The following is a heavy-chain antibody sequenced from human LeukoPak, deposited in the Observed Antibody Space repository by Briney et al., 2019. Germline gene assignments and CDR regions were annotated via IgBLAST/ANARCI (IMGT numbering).Heavy chain of an antibody. CDR3: ARYGSGSNYRDPFDS. CDR2: IYRDSSMI. J-gene: IGHJ4*02. Sequence: GGSLRLSCAASGFTFRNYWMSWVRQAPGKGLEWISCIYRDSSMIHYADSVRGRFTVSRDNAKNSVYLQMNSLRAEDTAVYFCARYGSGSNYRDPFDSWGQGTLVTVSS. V-gene: IGHV3-48*01. D-gene: IGHD3-10*01. CDR1: GFTFRNYW.